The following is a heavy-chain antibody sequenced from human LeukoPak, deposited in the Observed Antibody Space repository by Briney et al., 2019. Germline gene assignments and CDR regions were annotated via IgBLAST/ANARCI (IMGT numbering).Heavy chain of an antibody. D-gene: IGHD3-22*01. V-gene: IGHV4-39*07. CDR2: VYYSGST. CDR1: GGSISSSSYY. J-gene: IGHJ3*02. Sequence: SETLSLTCTVSGGSISSSSYYWGWIRQPPGKGLEWIGSVYYSGSTYYNPSLKSRVTISVDTSKNQFSLKLSSVTAADTAVYYCASAPLYYYDSSGYSFDIWGQGTMVTVSS. CDR3: ASAPLYYYDSSGYSFDI.